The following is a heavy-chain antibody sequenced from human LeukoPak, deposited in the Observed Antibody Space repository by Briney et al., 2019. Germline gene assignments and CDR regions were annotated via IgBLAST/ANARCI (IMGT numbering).Heavy chain of an antibody. CDR2: IIPIFGTA. D-gene: IGHD3-22*01. CDR1: GGTFSSYA. CDR3: ATSPRYYDISDNPYYFDY. J-gene: IGHJ4*02. Sequence: GSSVKVSCKASGGTFSSYATSWVRQAPGQGLEWMGGIIPIFGTANYAQKFQGRVTITTDESTSTAYMELSSLRSEDTAVYYCATSPRYYDISDNPYYFDYWGQGTLVTVSS. V-gene: IGHV1-69*05.